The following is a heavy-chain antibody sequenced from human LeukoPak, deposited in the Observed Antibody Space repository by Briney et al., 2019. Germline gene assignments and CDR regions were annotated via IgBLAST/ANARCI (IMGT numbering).Heavy chain of an antibody. J-gene: IGHJ4*02. CDR3: ARGYCSGDNCYAGPNFDF. CDR1: GFTFSSYA. CDR2: ISYDGSNK. D-gene: IGHD2-2*01. Sequence: PGGSLRLSCAASGFTFSSYAMHWVRQAPGKGLEWVAVISYDGSNKYYADSVKGRFTISRDNAENSLYLQMNSLRTDDTAVYYCARGYCSGDNCYAGPNFDFWGQGTLVTVSS. V-gene: IGHV3-30-3*01.